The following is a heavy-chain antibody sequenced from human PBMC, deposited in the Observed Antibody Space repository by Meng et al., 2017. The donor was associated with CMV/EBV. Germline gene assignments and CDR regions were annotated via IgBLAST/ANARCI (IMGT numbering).Heavy chain of an antibody. Sequence: QVQLQEWGAGLFKPSETLSLNCAVYGWSFRGYYWSWIRQPPGKGLEWIGEINHSGSTNYNPSLKSRVTISVDTSKNQFSLKLSSVTAADTAVYYCARGRTGEHDFWSGYWADYWGQGTLVTVSS. CDR3: ARGRTGEHDFWSGYWADY. V-gene: IGHV4-34*01. J-gene: IGHJ4*02. D-gene: IGHD3-3*01. CDR1: GWSFRGYY. CDR2: INHSGST.